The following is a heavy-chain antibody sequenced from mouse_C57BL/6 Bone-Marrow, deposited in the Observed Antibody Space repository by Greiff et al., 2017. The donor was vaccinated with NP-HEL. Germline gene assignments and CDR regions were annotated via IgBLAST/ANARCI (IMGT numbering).Heavy chain of an antibody. CDR1: GFTFSSYA. Sequence: EVQVVESGGGLVKPGGSLKLSCAASGFTFSSYAMSWVRQTPEKRLEWVATISDGGSYTYYPDNVKGRFTISRDNAKNNLYLQMSHLKSEDTAMYYCARAQRYWGQGTSVTVSS. CDR2: ISDGGSYT. V-gene: IGHV5-4*01. J-gene: IGHJ4*01. CDR3: ARAQRY.